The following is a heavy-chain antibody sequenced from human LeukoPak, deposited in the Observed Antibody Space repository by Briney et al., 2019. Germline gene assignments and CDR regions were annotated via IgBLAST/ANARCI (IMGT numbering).Heavy chain of an antibody. CDR2: ISGSGGST. V-gene: IGHV3-23*01. CDR3: AKDVVGIVLMVYAI. J-gene: IGHJ4*02. Sequence: PGGSLRLSCAASGFTFSSYAMSWVRQAPGKGLEWVSAISGSGGSTYYADSVKGRFTISIDNSKNTLYLQMDSLRAEDTAVYYCAKDVVGIVLMVYAIWGQGTLVTVSS. CDR1: GFTFSSYA. D-gene: IGHD2-8*01.